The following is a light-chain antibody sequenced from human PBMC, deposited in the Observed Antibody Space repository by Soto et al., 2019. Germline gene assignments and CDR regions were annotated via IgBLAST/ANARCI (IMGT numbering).Light chain of an antibody. CDR2: DAS. CDR1: QSVSSY. V-gene: IGKV3-11*01. J-gene: IGKJ5*01. CDR3: QQRSNWIT. Sequence: EIVLTQSPATLSLSPGERATLSCRASQSVSSYLAWYQQKPGQAPRLLIYDASNRATGIPARFSGSGSGTDFTLTISSLEPEDFAVYYCQQRSNWITFGQGTRLGIK.